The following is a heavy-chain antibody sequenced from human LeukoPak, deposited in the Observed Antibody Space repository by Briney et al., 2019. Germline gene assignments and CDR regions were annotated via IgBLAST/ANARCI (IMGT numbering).Heavy chain of an antibody. D-gene: IGHD1-1*01. V-gene: IGHV3-69-1*01. Sequence: GGSLRLSCVASGFTFGHYAMSWVRQAPGKGLEWVAAISGDHATYDADSMRGRFTISRDNAKNSLYLQMNSLRAEDTALYHCARRGRGYYYGMDVWGQGTTVTVSS. CDR3: ARRGRGYYYGMDV. CDR1: GFTFGHYA. CDR2: ISGDHAT. J-gene: IGHJ6*02.